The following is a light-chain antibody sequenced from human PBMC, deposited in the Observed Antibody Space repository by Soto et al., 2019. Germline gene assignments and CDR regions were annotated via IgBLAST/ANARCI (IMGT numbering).Light chain of an antibody. CDR2: KAS. J-gene: IGKJ1*01. CDR3: QYWDDYSWT. CDR1: QSITDW. Sequence: DIQMTQSPSTLSASVGDRVTITCRASQSITDWLAWYQQKPGKAPKFLIYKASNLEGGVPSRFSGSGSGTEFTLTISSVQPDVFATYYCQYWDDYSWTFGLGTKVEIK. V-gene: IGKV1-5*03.